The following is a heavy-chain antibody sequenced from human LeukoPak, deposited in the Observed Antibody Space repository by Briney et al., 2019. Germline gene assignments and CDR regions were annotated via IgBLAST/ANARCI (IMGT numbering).Heavy chain of an antibody. CDR1: GFTFSSYG. D-gene: IGHD6-6*01. J-gene: IGHJ3*02. V-gene: IGHV3-30*03. CDR3: ARAARRTSDAFDI. CDR2: ISYDGSNK. Sequence: PGRSLRLSCAASGFTFSSYGMHWVRQAPGKGLEWVAVISYDGSNKYYADSVKGRFTISRDNSKNTLYLQMNSLRAEDTAVYYCARAARRTSDAFDIWGQGTMVTVSS.